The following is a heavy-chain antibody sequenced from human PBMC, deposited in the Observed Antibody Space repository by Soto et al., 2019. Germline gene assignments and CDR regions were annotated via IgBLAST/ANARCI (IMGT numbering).Heavy chain of an antibody. CDR2: IDPSDSYT. V-gene: IGHV5-10-1*01. Sequence: SGVPLKISCKGSGYSFTSYCISRMRQMHGKGLEWMGRIDPSDSYTNYSPSFQGHVTISADKSISTAYLQWSSLKASDTAMYYCASSPRGYCSSTSCRELGNYYGMDVWGQGTTVTVSS. D-gene: IGHD2-2*01. CDR3: ASSPRGYCSSTSCRELGNYYGMDV. CDR1: GYSFTSYC. J-gene: IGHJ6*02.